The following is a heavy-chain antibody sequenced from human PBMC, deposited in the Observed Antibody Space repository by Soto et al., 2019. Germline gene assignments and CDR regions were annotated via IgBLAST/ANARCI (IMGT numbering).Heavy chain of an antibody. D-gene: IGHD3-10*01. Sequence: PLRLSCTAAGCTFSDYGMHWVSQAPGKGLEWVAVISYDGSNKYYADSVKGRFTISRDNSKNTLYLQMNSLRAEDTAVYYYAKDHYGESYYFDYWGQGTLVTVSS. CDR1: GCTFSDYG. V-gene: IGHV3-30*18. J-gene: IGHJ4*02. CDR3: AKDHYGESYYFDY. CDR2: ISYDGSNK.